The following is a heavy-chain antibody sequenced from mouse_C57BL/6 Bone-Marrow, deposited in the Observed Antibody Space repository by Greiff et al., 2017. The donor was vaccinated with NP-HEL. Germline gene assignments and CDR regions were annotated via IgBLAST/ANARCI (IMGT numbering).Heavy chain of an antibody. Sequence: QVQLQQPGAELVKPGASVKLSCKASGYTFTSYWMQWVKQRPGQGLEWIGEIDPSDSYTNYNQKFKGKATLTVDTSSSTAYLQLSSLTSEDSAVDYGAREIYYYGGSYYFDYWGQGTTLTVSA. CDR1: GYTFTSYW. J-gene: IGHJ2*01. CDR2: IDPSDSYT. D-gene: IGHD1-1*01. V-gene: IGHV1-50*01. CDR3: AREIYYYGGSYYFDY.